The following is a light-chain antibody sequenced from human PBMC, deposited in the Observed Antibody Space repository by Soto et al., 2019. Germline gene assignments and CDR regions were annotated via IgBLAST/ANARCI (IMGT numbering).Light chain of an antibody. J-gene: IGKJ3*01. CDR2: GAS. CDR1: QGISNY. CDR3: QKYNSAPET. Sequence: DLQMTQSPSSLSASVGDRVTITCRASQGISNYLAWYQQKPGKVPKLLIYGASTLRSEVPSRFSGSGSGTDFTLTISSLQPEDVATYYCQKYNSAPETFGPGTKVDIK. V-gene: IGKV1-27*01.